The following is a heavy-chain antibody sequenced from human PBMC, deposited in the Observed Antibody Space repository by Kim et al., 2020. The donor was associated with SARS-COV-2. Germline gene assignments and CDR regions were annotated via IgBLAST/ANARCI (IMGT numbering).Heavy chain of an antibody. CDR1: GFTFSRYA. V-gene: IGHV3-23*01. D-gene: IGHD6-19*01. J-gene: IGHJ4*02. CDR2: VNNGGNA. CDR3: AKDHPSSGWPTVGS. Sequence: GGSLRLSCAASGFTFSRYAMSWVRQAPGKGPEWIAAVNNGGNAYYANSAKGRFTVSRDNNRNTLDLQMNSLTAEDTALYFCAKDHPSSGWPTVGSWGQGTLVTVSS.